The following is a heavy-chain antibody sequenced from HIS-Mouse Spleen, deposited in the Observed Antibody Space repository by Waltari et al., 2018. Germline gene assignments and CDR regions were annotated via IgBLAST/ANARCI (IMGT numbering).Heavy chain of an antibody. D-gene: IGHD6-13*01. CDR1: GGSISSSSYY. CDR2: IYYRGST. J-gene: IGHJ2*01. V-gene: IGHV4-39*07. CDR3: AREIPYSSSWYDWYFDL. Sequence: QLQLQESGPGLVKPSETLSLTCTVPGGSISSSSYYWGWIRQPPGKGLEWIGSIYYRGSTYYNPSLKSRVTISVDTSKNQFSLKLSSVIAADTAVYYCAREIPYSSSWYDWYFDLWGRGTLVTVSS.